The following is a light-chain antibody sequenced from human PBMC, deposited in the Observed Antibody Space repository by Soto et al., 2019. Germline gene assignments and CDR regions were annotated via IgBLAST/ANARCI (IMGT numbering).Light chain of an antibody. CDR3: CSYTGSYYV. CDR1: SSDVGGYNY. CDR2: DVT. J-gene: IGLJ1*01. V-gene: IGLV2-11*01. Sequence: QSVLTQPRSVSGSPGQSVTSSCTGTSSDVGGYNYVSWYQQHPGKAPKFMIYDVTKRPSGVPDRFSGSKSGNSASLTISGLQAEDEADYYSCSYTGSYYVFGTGTKVTVL.